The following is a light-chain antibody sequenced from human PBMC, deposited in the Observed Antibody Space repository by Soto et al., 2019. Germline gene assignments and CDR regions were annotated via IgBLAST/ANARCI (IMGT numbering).Light chain of an antibody. CDR3: QQYNNWPSIT. CDR1: HSVADN. Sequence: EVVMTQSPATLSVSPGERVTLSCRSSHSVADNLAWFQQKPGQGPRLLIYGASTRATGIPARFSGSGSETDFTLTVSSLRSEDSAVYYCQQYNNWPSITFGQGTRLEIK. V-gene: IGKV3-15*01. J-gene: IGKJ5*01. CDR2: GAS.